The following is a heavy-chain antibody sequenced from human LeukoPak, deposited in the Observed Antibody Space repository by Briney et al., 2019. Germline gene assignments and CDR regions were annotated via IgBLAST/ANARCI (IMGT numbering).Heavy chain of an antibody. V-gene: IGHV4-61*02. Sequence: PSQTLSLTCTVSGGSISSGSYYWSWIRQPAGKGLEWIGRIYTSGSTNYNPSLKSRVTISVDTSKNQFSLKLSSVTAADTAVYYCAREWRSSGWYYFDYWGQGTLVTVSS. D-gene: IGHD6-19*01. CDR3: AREWRSSGWYYFDY. CDR2: IYTSGST. J-gene: IGHJ4*02. CDR1: GGSISSGSYY.